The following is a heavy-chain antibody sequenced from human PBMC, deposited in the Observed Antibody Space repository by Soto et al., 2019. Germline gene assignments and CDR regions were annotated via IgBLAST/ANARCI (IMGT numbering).Heavy chain of an antibody. D-gene: IGHD3-22*01. CDR1: GYTFTSYG. CDR2: ISAYNGNT. Sequence: QVRLVQSGAEVKKPGASVKVSCKASGYTFTSYGISWVRQAPGQGLEWMGWISAYNGNTNYAQKLQGRVTMTTDTSTSTAYMELRSLRSDDTAVYYCARGSMYYYDSSGYYVEDYWGQGTLVTVSS. J-gene: IGHJ4*02. V-gene: IGHV1-18*01. CDR3: ARGSMYYYDSSGYYVEDY.